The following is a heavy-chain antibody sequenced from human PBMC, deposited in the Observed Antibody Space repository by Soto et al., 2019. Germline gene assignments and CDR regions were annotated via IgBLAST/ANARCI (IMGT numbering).Heavy chain of an antibody. V-gene: IGHV1-69*06. CDR1: GGTFSSYA. Sequence: QVQLVQSGAEVKKPGSSVKVSCKASGGTFSSYAISWVRQAPGQGLEWMGGIIPIFGTANYAQKFQGRVTITADKSTSTAYMELSSLRSEDTAVYYCARRGRPTYYYGSGSYYNDYYGMDVWGQGTTVTVSS. CDR3: ARRGRPTYYYGSGSYYNDYYGMDV. J-gene: IGHJ6*02. CDR2: IIPIFGTA. D-gene: IGHD3-10*01.